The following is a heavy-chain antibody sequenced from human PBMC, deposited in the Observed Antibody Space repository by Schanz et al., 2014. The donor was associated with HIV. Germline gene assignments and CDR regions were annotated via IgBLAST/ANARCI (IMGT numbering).Heavy chain of an antibody. CDR3: ARDSTMDYFDY. CDR1: GYSISRGGYY. CDR2: IYHRGST. Sequence: QVHLQESGPGLVKPSQTLSLTCSVSGYSISRGGYYWSWIRQHPGKGLEWIGYIYHRGSTYYNPSLKSRVTISVDTSSDQFSLKLSSVTAADTAVYYCARDSTMDYFDYWGQGTLVTVSS. V-gene: IGHV4-31*02. D-gene: IGHD3-3*02. J-gene: IGHJ4*02.